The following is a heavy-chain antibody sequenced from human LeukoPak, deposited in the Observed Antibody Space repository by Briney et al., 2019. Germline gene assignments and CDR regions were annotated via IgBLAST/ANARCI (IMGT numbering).Heavy chain of an antibody. J-gene: IGHJ5*02. D-gene: IGHD6-19*01. Sequence: SVKVSCKASGYTFTDYYIHWVRQAPGRGLEWMGGIIPIFGTANYAQKFQGRVTITADESTSTAYMELSSLRSEDTAVYYCAREGGYSSGWSVRWGQGTLVTVSS. CDR1: GYTFTDYY. V-gene: IGHV1-69*13. CDR2: IIPIFGTA. CDR3: AREGGYSSGWSVR.